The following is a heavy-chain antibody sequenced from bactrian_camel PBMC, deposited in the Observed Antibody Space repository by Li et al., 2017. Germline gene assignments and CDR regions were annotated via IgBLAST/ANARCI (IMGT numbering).Heavy chain of an antibody. Sequence: HVQLVESGGGAAQPGGYLRLSCVASEDIFRDACMGWFRQAVGKEREEVARISTVGGAAHYADSVKGRFTISRDNAKNTVYLEMNSLKPEDTAMYYCAAAAGLFGGTCLDVRSVDYWGQGNQVTVS. J-gene: IGHJ4*01. CDR3: AAAAGLFGGTCLDVRSVDY. CDR2: ISTVGGAA. CDR1: EDIFRDAC. V-gene: IGHV3S53*01. D-gene: IGHD7*01.